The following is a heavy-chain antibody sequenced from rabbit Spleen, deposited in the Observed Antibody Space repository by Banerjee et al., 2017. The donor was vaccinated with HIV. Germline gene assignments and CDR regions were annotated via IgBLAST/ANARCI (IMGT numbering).Heavy chain of an antibody. CDR3: ARDTSSSFSSYGMDL. Sequence: QEQLEESGGGLVKPEGSLTLTCKASGFPFSNKAVMCWVRQAPGKGLEWIACIYAGSSSNTYSATWAKGRFTISKTSSTTVTLQVTSLTAADTATYFCARDTSSSFSSYGMDLWGPGTLVTVS. J-gene: IGHJ6*01. V-gene: IGHV1S45*01. CDR2: IYAGSSSNT. D-gene: IGHD1-1*01. CDR1: GFPFSNKAV.